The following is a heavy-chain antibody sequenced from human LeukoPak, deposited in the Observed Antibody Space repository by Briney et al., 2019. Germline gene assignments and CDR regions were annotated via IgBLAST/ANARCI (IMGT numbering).Heavy chain of an antibody. CDR3: ARDKGPYYFDQ. Sequence: SETLSLTCTVSGYSISSSNWWGWIRQPPGKGLEWIAYIYYGGNTFYNPSLKSRITMSVDTSKNQFSLKLSSVTAVDTAVYYCARDKGPYYFDQWGQGTLLTVSS. CDR2: IYYGGNT. J-gene: IGHJ4*02. V-gene: IGHV4-28*03. CDR1: GYSISSSNW.